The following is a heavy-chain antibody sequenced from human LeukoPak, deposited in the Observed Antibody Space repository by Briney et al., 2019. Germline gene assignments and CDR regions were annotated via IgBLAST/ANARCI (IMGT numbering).Heavy chain of an antibody. J-gene: IGHJ4*02. Sequence: GASVKVSCKASGGTFSSYAISWVRHAPGQGLEWMGRIIPIFGTANYAQKFQGRVAITTDESTSTAYMELSSLRSEDTAVYYCARARYGSGSYHFDYWGQGTLVTVSS. CDR2: IIPIFGTA. CDR1: GGTFSSYA. V-gene: IGHV1-69*05. CDR3: ARARYGSGSYHFDY. D-gene: IGHD3-10*01.